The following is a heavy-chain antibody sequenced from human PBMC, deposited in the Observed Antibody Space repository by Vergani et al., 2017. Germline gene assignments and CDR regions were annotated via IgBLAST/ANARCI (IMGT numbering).Heavy chain of an antibody. D-gene: IGHD6-6*01. CDR1: GGSFGSYG. V-gene: IGHV1-18*01. CDR2: ISAYNGKT. Sequence: QVQLVQSGAEVKRPGASVKVSCKSSGGSFGSYGISWVRQAPGQGLEWMGWISAYNGKTNYAQKLQGRVTMTTDTSTSTAYMELRSLRSDDTAVYYCARDLRIATRRGDDYWGQGTLVTVSS. J-gene: IGHJ4*02. CDR3: ARDLRIATRRGDDY.